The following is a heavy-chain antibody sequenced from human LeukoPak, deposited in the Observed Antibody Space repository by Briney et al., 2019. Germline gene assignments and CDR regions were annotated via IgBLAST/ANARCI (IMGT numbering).Heavy chain of an antibody. V-gene: IGHV4-59*01. D-gene: IGHD3-9*01. CDR2: IYYSGST. CDR1: GGSISSYY. Sequence: SETLSLTCTVSGGSISSYYWSWIRQPPGKGLEWIGYIYYSGSTNYNPSLKSRVTISVDTAKNQFSLKLSSVTAADTAVYYCARLTGYSSESWFDPWGQGTLVTVSS. J-gene: IGHJ5*02. CDR3: ARLTGYSSESWFDP.